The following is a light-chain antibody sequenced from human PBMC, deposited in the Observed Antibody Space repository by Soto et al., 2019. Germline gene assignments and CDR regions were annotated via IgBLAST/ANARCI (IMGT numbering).Light chain of an antibody. V-gene: IGKV3-20*01. CDR3: QQYGSSPLT. CDR1: QSVSSSF. J-gene: IGKJ4*01. CDR2: GAS. Sequence: EIVLTQSPGTLSLSPGERATLSCRASQSVSSSFLAWYQQKPGQAPRLLIYGASSRATGIPDRFSGSGSGTDFPVTISRLEPEDVAVYYCQQYGSSPLTFGGGTKVEIK.